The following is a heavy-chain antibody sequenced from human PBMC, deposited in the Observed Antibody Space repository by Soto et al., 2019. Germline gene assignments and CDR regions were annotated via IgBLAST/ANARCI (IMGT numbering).Heavy chain of an antibody. CDR1: GYTFTHYC. V-gene: IGHV5-51*07. CDR3: ARLVAILHPFDW. D-gene: IGHD3-10*01. J-gene: IGHJ5*01. CDR2: MYPRDSDT. Sequence: GESPKIYCQTPGYTFTHYCIGWVHPMPGSGLEGMGGMYPRDSDTRYNSSFHGQATNSSDKSIATAYLQWTSLNAPDTSIHFGARLVAILHPFDWWGQGTPVTV.